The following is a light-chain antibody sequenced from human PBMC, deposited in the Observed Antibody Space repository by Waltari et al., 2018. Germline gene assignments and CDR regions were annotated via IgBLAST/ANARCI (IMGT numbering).Light chain of an antibody. J-gene: IGKJ2*03. CDR2: AAS. Sequence: EIVMTQSPATLSLSPGERATLSCRASQSVSSRLAWYQQKPGQAPRLLIYAASSRATGIPDRFSGSGSGTEFTLTISSLEPEDVAVYFCQQESNWSYSFGQGTKVEIK. CDR3: QQESNWSYS. V-gene: IGKV3D-15*01. CDR1: QSVSSR.